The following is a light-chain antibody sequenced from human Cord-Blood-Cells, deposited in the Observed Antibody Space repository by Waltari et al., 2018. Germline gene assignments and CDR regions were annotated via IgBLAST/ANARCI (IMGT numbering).Light chain of an antibody. CDR2: GAS. CDR1: QRVSSSY. CDR3: QQYGSSPPLT. V-gene: IGKV3-20*01. J-gene: IGKJ4*01. Sequence: EIVLTQSPGTLSLSPGERATLSCRASQRVSSSYLAWYQQKPGQAPRLLIYGASSRATGIPDRFSGSGSGTDFTLTISRLEPEDCAVDYCQQYGSSPPLTFGGGTKVEIK.